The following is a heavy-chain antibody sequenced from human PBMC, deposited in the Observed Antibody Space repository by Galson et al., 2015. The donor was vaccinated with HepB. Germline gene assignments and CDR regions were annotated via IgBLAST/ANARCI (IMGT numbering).Heavy chain of an antibody. D-gene: IGHD6-19*01. Sequence: SCAASGLTFSNYAVTWVRQAPGKGLEWVSGISNSGDATYYADSVKGRFTTSRDNSKNTLYLQMNSLRAEDTAVYYCAKPAYSSGHDYWGQGTLVTVSS. V-gene: IGHV3-23*01. J-gene: IGHJ4*02. CDR1: GLTFSNYA. CDR3: AKPAYSSGHDY. CDR2: ISNSGDAT.